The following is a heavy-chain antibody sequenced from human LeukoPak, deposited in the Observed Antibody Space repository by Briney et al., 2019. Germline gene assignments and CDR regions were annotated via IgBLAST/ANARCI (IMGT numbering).Heavy chain of an antibody. J-gene: IGHJ4*02. D-gene: IGHD3-22*01. CDR1: GGSSYAYY. V-gene: IGHV4-34*01. CDR3: ARLVNYGYSDY. Sequence: SETLSLTCAVSGGSSYAYYWNWIRQTPGKGLEWIGEINHSGRSTYNPSLKSRVIISLDTSNNQFSLNLKSVTAADTAAYYCARLVNYGYSDYWGQATLVTISS. CDR2: INHSGRS.